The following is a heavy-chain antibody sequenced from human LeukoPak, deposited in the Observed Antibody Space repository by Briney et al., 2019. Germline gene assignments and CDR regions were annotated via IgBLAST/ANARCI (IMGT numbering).Heavy chain of an antibody. CDR1: GGTFISYA. Sequence: SVKVSCKASGGTFISYAISWVRQAPGQGLEWMGRIIPILGIANYAQKFQGRVTITADKSTSTAYMELSSLRSEDTAVYYCASQKDRKTKDAFDIWGQGTMVTVSS. V-gene: IGHV1-69*04. CDR3: ASQKDRKTKDAFDI. J-gene: IGHJ3*02. D-gene: IGHD2-15*01. CDR2: IIPILGIA.